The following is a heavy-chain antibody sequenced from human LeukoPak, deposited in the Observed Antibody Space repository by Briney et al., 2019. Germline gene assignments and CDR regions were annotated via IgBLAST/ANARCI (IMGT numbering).Heavy chain of an antibody. CDR2: ISSSGSTI. V-gene: IGHV3-48*03. J-gene: IGHJ5*02. D-gene: IGHD6-13*01. Sequence: GGSLRLSCAASGSTFSSYEMNWVRQAPGKGLEWVSYISSSGSTIYYADSVKGRFTISRDNAKNSLYLQMNSLRAEDTAVYYCARSPAAAGTGWFDPWGQGTLVTVSS. CDR3: ARSPAAAGTGWFDP. CDR1: GSTFSSYE.